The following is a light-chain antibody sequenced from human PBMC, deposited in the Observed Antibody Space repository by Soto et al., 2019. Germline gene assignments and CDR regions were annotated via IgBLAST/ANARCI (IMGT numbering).Light chain of an antibody. CDR3: QQYNSAWT. Sequence: DIQMTQSPSTLSASVGDRVTITCRASQSIGDSLAWYQQKPGKAPYLLISDVSSLERGVPSRFSGSGSGTEFSLTISSLQPDDFATYYCQQYNSAWTFGQGTKVDI. J-gene: IGKJ1*01. CDR1: QSIGDS. CDR2: DVS. V-gene: IGKV1-5*01.